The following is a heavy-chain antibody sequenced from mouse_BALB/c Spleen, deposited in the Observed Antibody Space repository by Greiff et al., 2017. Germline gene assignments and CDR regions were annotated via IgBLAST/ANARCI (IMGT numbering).Heavy chain of an antibody. V-gene: IGHV3-8*02. CDR3: AAHYYGSSPWFAY. Sequence: EVQVVESGPSLVKPSQTLSLTCSVTGDSITSGYWNWIRKFPGNKLEYMGYISYSGSTYYNPSLKSRISITRDTSKNQYYLQLNSVTTEDTATYYCAAHYYGSSPWFAYWGQGTLVTVSA. CDR2: ISYSGST. J-gene: IGHJ3*01. D-gene: IGHD1-1*01. CDR1: GDSITSGY.